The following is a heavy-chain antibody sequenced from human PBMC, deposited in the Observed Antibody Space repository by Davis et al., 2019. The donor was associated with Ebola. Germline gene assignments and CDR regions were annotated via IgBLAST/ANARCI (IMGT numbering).Heavy chain of an antibody. CDR3: ARLYVDTAMVHDY. CDR1: GGSFSGYY. D-gene: IGHD5-18*01. Sequence: MPSETLSLTCAVYGGSFSGYYWSWIRQPPGKGLEWIGEINHSGSTNYNPSLKSRVTISVDTSKNQFSLKLSSVTAADTAVYYCARLYVDTAMVHDYWGQGTLVTVSS. J-gene: IGHJ4*02. CDR2: INHSGST. V-gene: IGHV4-34*01.